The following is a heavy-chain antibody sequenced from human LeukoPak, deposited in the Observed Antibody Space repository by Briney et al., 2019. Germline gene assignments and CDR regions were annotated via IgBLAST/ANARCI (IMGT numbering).Heavy chain of an antibody. CDR2: IRSSSSTI. V-gene: IGHV3-48*01. J-gene: IGHJ4*02. D-gene: IGHD6-19*01. CDR1: GFTFRRYS. CDR3: ATFRLYNSAPDY. Sequence: GGSLRLSCAAPGFTFRRYSMNWVRQAPGKGLEWVSYIRSSSSTIYYADSMKGRFIISRYNAKNALYLQVNSLRAEDTAVYYCATFRLYNSAPDYWGQGTLVTVSS.